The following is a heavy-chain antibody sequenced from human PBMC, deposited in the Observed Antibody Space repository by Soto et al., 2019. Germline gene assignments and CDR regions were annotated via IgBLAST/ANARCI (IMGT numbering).Heavy chain of an antibody. Sequence: GGSLRLSCAASGFTFSSYSMNWVRQAPGKGLEWVSSISSSSSYIYYADSVKGRFTISRENAKNSLYLQMNSLRAEDTAVYYCARGYSSGRPYYYYYGMDVWGQGTTVTVSS. J-gene: IGHJ6*02. CDR3: ARGYSSGRPYYYYYGMDV. V-gene: IGHV3-21*01. D-gene: IGHD6-19*01. CDR1: GFTFSSYS. CDR2: ISSSSSYI.